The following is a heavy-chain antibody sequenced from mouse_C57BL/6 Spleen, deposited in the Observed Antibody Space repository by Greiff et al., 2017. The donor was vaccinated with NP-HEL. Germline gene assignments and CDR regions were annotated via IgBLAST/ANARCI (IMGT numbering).Heavy chain of an antibody. CDR2: INPSSGYT. D-gene: IGHD1-1*01. CDR3: ARWDYGSSNWFAY. J-gene: IGHJ3*01. V-gene: IGHV1-7*01. CDR1: GCTFTSYW. Sequence: QVHVKQSGAELAKPGASVKLSCKASGCTFTSYWMHWVKQRPGQGLEWIGYINPSSGYTKYNQKFKDKATLTADKSSSTAYMQLSSLTYEDSAVYYCARWDYGSSNWFAYWGQGTLVTVSA.